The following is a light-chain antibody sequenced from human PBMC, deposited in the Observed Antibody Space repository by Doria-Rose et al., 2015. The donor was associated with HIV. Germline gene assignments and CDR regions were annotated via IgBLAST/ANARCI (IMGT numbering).Light chain of an antibody. CDR3: HQYGTSWT. CDR1: QSISSTY. CDR2: DGS. J-gene: IGKJ1*01. V-gene: IGKV3-20*01. Sequence: TRSPGTLSLSPGERATLSCTASQSISSTYLAWYQQKPGQAPSLLIYDGSTRATGIPDRFSASGSGTDFTLTINRLEPEDFALYYCHQYGTSWTFGQGTKVEI.